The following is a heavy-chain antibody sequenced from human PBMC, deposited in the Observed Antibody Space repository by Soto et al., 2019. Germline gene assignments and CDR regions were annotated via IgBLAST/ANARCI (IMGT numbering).Heavy chain of an antibody. CDR3: ARIGIAVAEGKAFDI. CDR1: GFIFSNYN. Sequence: GGSLRLSCAASGFIFSNYNMNWVRQAPGKGLEWVSSISPSSTYIYYADSVKGRFIISRDNAKNSLYLQMNSLRAEDTAVYYCARIGIAVAEGKAFDIWGQGTMVTVSS. V-gene: IGHV3-21*01. CDR2: ISPSSTYI. J-gene: IGHJ3*02. D-gene: IGHD6-19*01.